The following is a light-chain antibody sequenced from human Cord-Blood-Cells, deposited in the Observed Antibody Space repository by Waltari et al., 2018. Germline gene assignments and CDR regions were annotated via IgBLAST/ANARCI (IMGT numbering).Light chain of an antibody. V-gene: IGKV3-20*01. CDR2: GAS. CDR3: QQYGSSPYS. CDR1: QSGSSSY. Sequence: ELVLTHAPATLSLSPGERATLPCRASQSGSSSYLAWYQQKPGQAPRLLIYGASFRATGIPDRFSGSGSGTDFTLTISRLEPEDFAVYYCQQYGSSPYSFGKGIKLEIK. J-gene: IGKJ2*03.